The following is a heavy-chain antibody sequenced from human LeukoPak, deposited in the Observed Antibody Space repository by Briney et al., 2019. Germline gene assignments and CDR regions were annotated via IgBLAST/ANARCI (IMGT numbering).Heavy chain of an antibody. D-gene: IGHD3-22*01. CDR3: ASYDSSGYYTEIDY. Sequence: SQTLSLTCAVSGGSTRSGGYSWSWIRQPPGKGLEWIGYIYYSGSTYYNPSLKSRVTISVDTSKNQFSLKLSSVTAADTAVYYCASYDSSGYYTEIDYWGQGTLVTVSS. V-gene: IGHV4-30-2*05. CDR2: IYYSGST. CDR1: GGSTRSGGYS. J-gene: IGHJ4*02.